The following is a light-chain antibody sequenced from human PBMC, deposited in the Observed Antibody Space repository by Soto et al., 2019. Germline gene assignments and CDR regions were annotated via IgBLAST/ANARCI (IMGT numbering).Light chain of an antibody. CDR2: AAS. J-gene: IGKJ5*01. V-gene: IGKV1-39*01. Sequence: DIQMTQSPSSLSASVGDIVTITFRSSQSISSYLNWYQQKPGKAPKLLIYAASSLQSGVPSRFSGSGSGTDFTLTISSLQPEDFATYYCQQSYSTSITFGQGTRLEI. CDR3: QQSYSTSIT. CDR1: QSISSY.